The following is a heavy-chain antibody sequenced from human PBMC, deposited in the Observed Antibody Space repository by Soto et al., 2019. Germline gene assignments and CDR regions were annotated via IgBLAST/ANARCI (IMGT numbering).Heavy chain of an antibody. CDR1: GGSISSGGYY. J-gene: IGHJ4*02. V-gene: IGHV4-31*03. Sequence: SETLSLTCTVSGGSISSGGYYWSWIRQHPGKGLEWIGYIYYSGSTYYNPSLKSRVTISVDTSKNQFSLKLSSVTAADTAVYYCARVTGLDVDYWGQGTLVTVSS. CDR3: ARVTGLDVDY. CDR2: IYYSGST.